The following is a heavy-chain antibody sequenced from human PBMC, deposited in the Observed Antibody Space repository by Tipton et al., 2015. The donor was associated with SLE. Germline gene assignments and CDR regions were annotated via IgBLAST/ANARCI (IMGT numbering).Heavy chain of an antibody. J-gene: IGHJ4*02. CDR2: IYSSGST. Sequence: TLSLTCTVSGGSISSYYWSWIRQPPGKGLEWIGYIYSSGSTNYSPSLKSRVTISVDTSKNQFSLKLNSVTAADTALYYCAAYYYDTSGVFDFWGQGTLVTVSS. CDR1: GGSISSYY. CDR3: AAYYYDTSGVFDF. V-gene: IGHV4-59*01. D-gene: IGHD3-22*01.